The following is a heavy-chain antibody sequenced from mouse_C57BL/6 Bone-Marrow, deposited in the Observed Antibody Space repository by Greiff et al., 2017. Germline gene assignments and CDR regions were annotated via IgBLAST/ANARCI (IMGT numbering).Heavy chain of an antibody. CDR3: ARVQDGYSFAY. CDR1: GYTFTSYW. CDR2: IYPGSGST. J-gene: IGHJ3*01. D-gene: IGHD2-3*01. V-gene: IGHV1-55*01. Sequence: QVQLKQPGAELVKPGASVKLSCKASGYTFTSYWITWVKQRPGQGLEWIGDIYPGSGSTNYNEKFKSKATLTVDTSSSTAYMQLSSLTSEDSAIYYCARVQDGYSFAYWGQGTLVTVSA.